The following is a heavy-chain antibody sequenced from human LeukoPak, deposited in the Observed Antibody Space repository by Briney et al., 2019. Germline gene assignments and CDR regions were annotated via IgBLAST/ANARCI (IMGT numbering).Heavy chain of an antibody. CDR1: GGSFSGYY. Sequence: SETLSLTCAVYGGSFSGYYWSRIRQPPGKGREWIGEINHSGSTNYNPSLKSRVTISVDTSKNQFSLKLSSVTAADTAVYYCARHYEYYYGSGSYLDYWGQGTLVTVSS. CDR2: INHSGST. CDR3: ARHYEYYYGSGSYLDY. J-gene: IGHJ4*02. V-gene: IGHV4-34*01. D-gene: IGHD3-10*01.